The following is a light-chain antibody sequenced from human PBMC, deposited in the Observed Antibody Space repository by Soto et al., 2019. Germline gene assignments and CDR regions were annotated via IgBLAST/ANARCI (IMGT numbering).Light chain of an antibody. V-gene: IGLV2-14*03. CDR3: SSPRSSSFYV. CDR1: SSDIGSYNY. CDR2: DVT. J-gene: IGLJ1*01. Sequence: QSALTQPASVSGSPGQSITISCTGTSSDIGSYNYVSWYQQHPGQAPKLMIYDVTNRPSGVSNRFSGSKSGKTASLTISGLQAEDEADYYCSSPRSSSFYVFGTGTKVTVL.